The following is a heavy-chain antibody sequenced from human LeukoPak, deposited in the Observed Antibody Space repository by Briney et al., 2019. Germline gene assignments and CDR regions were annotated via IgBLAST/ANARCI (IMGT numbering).Heavy chain of an antibody. D-gene: IGHD5-24*01. J-gene: IGHJ4*02. CDR1: GFPLTYYG. CDR3: AKDSGEMATNWDFDY. Sequence: GGSLRLSCAASGFPLTYYGMHWVRQAPGKGLEWVALISYDGNKKYYADSVNGRFTISRDNSENTHYLQMNSLRVEDTAIYYCAKDSGEMATNWDFDYWGQGTLVTVSS. V-gene: IGHV3-30*18. CDR2: ISYDGNKK.